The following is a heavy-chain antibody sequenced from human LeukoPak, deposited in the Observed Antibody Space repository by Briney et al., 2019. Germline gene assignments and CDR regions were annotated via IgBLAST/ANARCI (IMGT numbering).Heavy chain of an antibody. CDR1: GFTFSSYS. CDR3: ARDRGLYCSSTSCYTTH. V-gene: IGHV3-21*01. D-gene: IGHD2-2*02. J-gene: IGHJ4*02. Sequence: GGSLRLSCAASGFTFSSYSMNWVRQAPGKGLEWVSSISSSSSYIYYADSVKGRFTISRDNAKNSLYLQMNSLRAEDTAVYYCARDRGLYCSSTSCYTTHWGQGTLVTVSS. CDR2: ISSSSSYI.